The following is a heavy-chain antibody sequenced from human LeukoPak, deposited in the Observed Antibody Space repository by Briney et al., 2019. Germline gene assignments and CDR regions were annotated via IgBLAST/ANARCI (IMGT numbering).Heavy chain of an antibody. CDR2: IHYSGST. CDR3: ARPTYDILTGFDY. V-gene: IGHV4-39*01. J-gene: IGHJ4*02. Sequence: SETLSLTCTVSGGSIRSSNNYWGWIRQPPGKGLEWIGGIHYSGSTYYNPSLKSRVTISVDTSKNQFSLKLSSVTAADTAVYYCARPTYDILTGFDYWGQGTLVTVSS. CDR1: GGSIRSSNNY. D-gene: IGHD3-9*01.